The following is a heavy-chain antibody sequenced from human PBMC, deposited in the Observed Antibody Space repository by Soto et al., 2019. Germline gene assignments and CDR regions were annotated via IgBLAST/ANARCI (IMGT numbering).Heavy chain of an antibody. CDR2: IRSKAYGGTT. Sequence: PGGSLRLSCTASGFTFGDYAMSWFRQAPGKGLEWVGFIRSKAYGGTTQYAASVKGRFTISRDDSKSIAYLQLNSLKTEDTAVYYCTTNSYDSSGYYNWFDTWGQGTMGTVSS. CDR3: TTNSYDSSGYYNWFDT. D-gene: IGHD3-22*01. CDR1: GFTFGDYA. V-gene: IGHV3-49*03. J-gene: IGHJ5*02.